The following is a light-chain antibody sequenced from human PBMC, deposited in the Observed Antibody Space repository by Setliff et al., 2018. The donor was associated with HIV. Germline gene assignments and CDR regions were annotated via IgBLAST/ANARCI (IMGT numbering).Light chain of an antibody. CDR1: QSVDTY. J-gene: IGKJ1*01. V-gene: IGKV3-11*01. CDR3: QQRSRWPMT. CDR2: DAF. Sequence: EIVLTQSPATLSLSPGERATLSCRASQSVDTYLAWYQQKPGQAPRLLIYDAFNRATGIPARFSGSGSGTDFTLTIGSLEPEDFAVYYCQQRSRWPMTFGQGTKVDIK.